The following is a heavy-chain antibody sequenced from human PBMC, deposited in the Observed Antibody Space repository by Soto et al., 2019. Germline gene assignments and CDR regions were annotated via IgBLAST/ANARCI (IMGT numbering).Heavy chain of an antibody. CDR3: ARVRGYYDSSGYYYYGMDV. CDR1: GGSISSYY. CDR2: IYYSGST. V-gene: IGHV4-59*01. D-gene: IGHD3-22*01. J-gene: IGHJ6*02. Sequence: SETLSLTCTVSGGSISSYYWSWIRQPPGKGLEWIGYIYYSGSTNYNPSLKSRVTISVDTSKNQFSLKLSSVTAADTAVYYCARVRGYYDSSGYYYYGMDVWGQGTTVTVSS.